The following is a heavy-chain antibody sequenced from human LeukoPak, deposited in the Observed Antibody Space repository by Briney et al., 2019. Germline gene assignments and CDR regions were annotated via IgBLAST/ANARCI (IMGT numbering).Heavy chain of an antibody. CDR3: ARHKGPGDYYYYGMDV. Sequence: SETLSLTCTVSGGSISSYYWSWIRQPAGKGLEWIGYIYHSGSTNYNPSLKSRVTISVDTSKNQFSLKLSSVTAADTAVYYCARHKGPGDYYYYGMDVWGQGTTVTVSS. CDR1: GGSISSYY. V-gene: IGHV4-59*08. J-gene: IGHJ6*02. CDR2: IYHSGST.